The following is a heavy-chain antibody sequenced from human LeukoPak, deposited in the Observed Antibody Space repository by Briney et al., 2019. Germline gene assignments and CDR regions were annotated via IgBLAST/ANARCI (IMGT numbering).Heavy chain of an antibody. Sequence: SGPALVKPTLTLTLTCTFSGFSLSTSGMCVSWIRQPPGKALEWLARIDWDDDKYYSTSLKTRLTISKDTSKNQVVLTMTNMDPVDTATYYCARIRRDTRAYYYYGMDVWGQGTTVTVSS. CDR3: ARIRRDTRAYYYYGMDV. CDR1: GFSLSTSGMC. CDR2: IDWDDDK. V-gene: IGHV2-70*11. J-gene: IGHJ6*02.